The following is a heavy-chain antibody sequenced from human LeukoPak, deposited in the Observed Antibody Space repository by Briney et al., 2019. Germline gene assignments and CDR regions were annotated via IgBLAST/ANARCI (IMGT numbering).Heavy chain of an antibody. CDR1: GYTFTSYA. Sequence: ASVKVSCKASGYTFTSYAMNWVRQAPGQGLEWMGWINTNTGNPTYAQGFTGRFVFSLDTSVSTAYLQISSLKAEDTAVYYCARDSVESGWHSYYYYYYMGVWGKGTTVTVSS. V-gene: IGHV7-4-1*02. CDR3: ARDSVESGWHSYYYYYYMGV. D-gene: IGHD6-19*01. CDR2: INTNTGNP. J-gene: IGHJ6*03.